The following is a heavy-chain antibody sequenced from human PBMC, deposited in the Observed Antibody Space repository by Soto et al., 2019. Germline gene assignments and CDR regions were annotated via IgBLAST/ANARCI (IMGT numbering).Heavy chain of an antibody. CDR3: ANVPYSSSSEFDYYYMDV. CDR1: GFTFSSYA. D-gene: IGHD6-6*01. V-gene: IGHV3-23*01. Sequence: PGGSLRLSCAASGFTFSSYAMSWVRQAPGKGLEWVSAISGSGGSTYYADSVKGRFTISRDNSKNTLYLQMNSLRAEDTAVYYCANVPYSSSSEFDYYYMDVWGKGTTVTVSS. J-gene: IGHJ6*03. CDR2: ISGSGGST.